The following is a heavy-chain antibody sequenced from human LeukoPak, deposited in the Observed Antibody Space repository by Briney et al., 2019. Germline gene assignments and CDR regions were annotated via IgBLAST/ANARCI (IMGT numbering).Heavy chain of an antibody. Sequence: AGGSLRLSCAASGFTFSSYGMHWVRQAPGKGLEWVAVIWYDGSNKYYADSVKGRFTISRDNSKNTLYLQMNSLRAEDTAVYYCARTIGRNLLQDYYDSREGAGAFDIWGQGTMVTVSS. CDR1: GFTFSSYG. CDR2: IWYDGSNK. D-gene: IGHD3-22*01. J-gene: IGHJ3*02. CDR3: ARTIGRNLLQDYYDSREGAGAFDI. V-gene: IGHV3-33*01.